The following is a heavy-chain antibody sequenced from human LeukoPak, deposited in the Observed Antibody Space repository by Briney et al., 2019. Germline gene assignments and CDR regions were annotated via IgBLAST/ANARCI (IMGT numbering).Heavy chain of an antibody. CDR2: ISAYNGNT. Sequence: ASVKVSCKASVYTFTSYGISWVRQAPGQGLEWMGWISAYNGNTNYAQKLQGRVTMTTDTSTSTAYMELRSLRSDDTAVYYCARVGGVVAVAGTFDYWGQGTLVTVSS. CDR1: VYTFTSYG. J-gene: IGHJ4*02. CDR3: ARVGGVVAVAGTFDY. V-gene: IGHV1-18*01. D-gene: IGHD6-19*01.